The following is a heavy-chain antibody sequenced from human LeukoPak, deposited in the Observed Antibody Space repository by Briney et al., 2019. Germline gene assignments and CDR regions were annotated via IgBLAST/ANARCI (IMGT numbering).Heavy chain of an antibody. V-gene: IGHV3-48*04. CDR2: ISSSSGTT. J-gene: IGHJ4*02. D-gene: IGHD6-13*01. Sequence: GGSLRLSCAASAFSFNTYAMNWVRQAPGKGLEWVSYISSSSGTTYYADSVKGRFTISRDNSKNSLYLQMNSLRTEDTAFYYCAKGSSWFDYWGQGTLVTVSS. CDR3: AKGSSWFDY. CDR1: AFSFNTYA.